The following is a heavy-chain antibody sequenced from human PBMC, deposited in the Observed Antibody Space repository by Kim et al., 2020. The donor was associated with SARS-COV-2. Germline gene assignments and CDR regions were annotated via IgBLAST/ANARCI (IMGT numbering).Heavy chain of an antibody. CDR2: IKEDASDE. Sequence: GGSLRLSCEASGFTFSTDYMSWVRQAPGKGLEWVANIKEDASDESYADTVKGRFTISRDNARNSLYLQMNNPRVEDTAVYYCAKGRGVDNWGEGNLGTV. CDR3: AKGRGVDN. J-gene: IGHJ4*02. V-gene: IGHV3-7*03. D-gene: IGHD3-16*01. CDR1: GFTFSTDY.